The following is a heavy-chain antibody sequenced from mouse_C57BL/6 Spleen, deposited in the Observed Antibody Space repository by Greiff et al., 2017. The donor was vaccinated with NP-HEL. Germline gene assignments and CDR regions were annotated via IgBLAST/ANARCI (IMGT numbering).Heavy chain of an antibody. V-gene: IGHV1-55*01. CDR3: ASPAYYSNYNYAMDY. CDR2: IYPGSGSP. D-gene: IGHD2-5*01. J-gene: IGHJ4*01. CDR1: GYTFTSYW. Sequence: QVQLQQPGAELVKPGASVKMSCKASGYTFTSYWITWVKQRPGQGLEWIGDIYPGSGSPNYNEKFKSQATLTVDTSSSTAYMQLSSLTSEDSAVYYCASPAYYSNYNYAMDYWGQGTSVTVSS.